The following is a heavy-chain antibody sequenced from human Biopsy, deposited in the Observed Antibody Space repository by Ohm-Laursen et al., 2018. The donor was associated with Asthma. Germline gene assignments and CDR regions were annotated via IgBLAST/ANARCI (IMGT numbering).Heavy chain of an antibody. Sequence: GASVKVSCNSLGGTFNTYVIGWVRQAPGQGLEWMGGINSVFGTTTYPQKFQDRVTITADDSTSTVYMELSSLRSEDTAVYYCVRKAGSCISRTCYSLDFWGQGTLVTVSS. D-gene: IGHD2-2*01. CDR2: INSVFGTT. J-gene: IGHJ4*02. CDR1: GGTFNTYV. CDR3: VRKAGSCISRTCYSLDF. V-gene: IGHV1-69*13.